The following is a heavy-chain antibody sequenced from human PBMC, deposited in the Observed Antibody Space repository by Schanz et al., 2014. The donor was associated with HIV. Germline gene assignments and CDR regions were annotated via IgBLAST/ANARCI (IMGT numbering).Heavy chain of an antibody. CDR3: ANTEFPYSSSSDYYYGMDV. CDR2: ISDRSDYL. J-gene: IGHJ6*02. V-gene: IGHV3-21*01. Sequence: VQLVESGGGVVQPGRSLRLSCAASGFTFSSYVMHWVRQAPGKGLEWVSSISDRSDYLHYADSVKGRFTISRDNAKNSLYLQMSSLRAEDTAVYYCANTEFPYSSSSDYYYGMDVWGQGTTVTVSS. D-gene: IGHD6-6*01. CDR1: GFTFSSYV.